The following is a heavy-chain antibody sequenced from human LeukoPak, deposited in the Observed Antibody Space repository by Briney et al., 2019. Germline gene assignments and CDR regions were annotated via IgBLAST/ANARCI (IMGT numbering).Heavy chain of an antibody. CDR2: IKQDGSEG. CDR1: GFTFSDYW. V-gene: IGHV3-7*01. CDR3: ATRSCSISACRASSYHCMDF. J-gene: IGHJ6*03. D-gene: IGHD2-2*01. Sequence: GALSLSCAASGFTFSDYWMTWVRQAPGKGLEWVANIKQDGSEGYYVDSVKGRFTVSRDNAKSSLYLQLNSLRAEDTAVYYCATRSCSISACRASSYHCMDFWGKGTTVTVSS.